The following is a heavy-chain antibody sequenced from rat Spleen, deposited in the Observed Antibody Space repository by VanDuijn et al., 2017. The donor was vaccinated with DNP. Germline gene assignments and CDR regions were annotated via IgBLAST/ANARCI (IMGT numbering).Heavy chain of an antibody. Sequence: EVQLVESGGGLVQPGRSLKLSCVASGFTFSDCYMAWVRQVPTKGLEWVATIIYDGSTTYYRDSVKGRFTISRDNAKNTLFLQMDSLRSEDTATYYCATSGYGYDGYPFAYWGQGTLVTVSS. CDR3: ATSGYGYDGYPFAY. V-gene: IGHV5-7*01. D-gene: IGHD1-12*03. CDR2: IIYDGSTT. J-gene: IGHJ3*01. CDR1: GFTFSDCY.